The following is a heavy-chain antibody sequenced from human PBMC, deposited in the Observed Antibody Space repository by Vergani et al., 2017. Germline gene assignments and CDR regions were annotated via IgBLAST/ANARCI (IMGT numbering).Heavy chain of an antibody. J-gene: IGHJ4*02. CDR3: ARGSVLRFLEWSNDY. CDR1: GFTFSSYS. V-gene: IGHV3-21*01. Sequence: VQLVESGGGVVQPGGSLRLSCAASGFTFSSYSMNWVRQAPGKGLEWVSSISSSSSYIYYADSVKGRFTISRDNAKNSLYLQMNSLRAEDTAVYYCARGSVLRFLEWSNDYWGQGTLVTVSS. D-gene: IGHD3-3*01. CDR2: ISSSSSYI.